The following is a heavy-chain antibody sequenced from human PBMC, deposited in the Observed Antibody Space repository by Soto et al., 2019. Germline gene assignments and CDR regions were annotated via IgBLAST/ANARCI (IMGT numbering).Heavy chain of an antibody. V-gene: IGHV3-30-3*01. J-gene: IGHJ4*02. D-gene: IGHD3-22*01. CDR2: ISYDGSNK. CDR3: ASEYYYDSSGLPSDY. CDR1: GFTFSSYA. Sequence: QVQLVESGGGVVQPGRSLRLSCAASGFTFSSYAMHWVRQAPCKGLEWVAVISYDGSNKDYADSVKGRFTISRDNSKHTLYLQMNRLRAEDTAVYYCASEYYYDSSGLPSDYWGQGTLVTVSS.